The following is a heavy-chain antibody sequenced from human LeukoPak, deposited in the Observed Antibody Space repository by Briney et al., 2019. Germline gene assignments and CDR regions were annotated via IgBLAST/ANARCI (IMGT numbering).Heavy chain of an antibody. CDR1: GFTFSSYT. CDR2: IVTGRDV. J-gene: IGHJ6*04. V-gene: IGHV3-21*01. CDR3: AIDKPGIAAPDV. Sequence: PGGSLRLSCAASGFTFSSYTINWVRQAPGKGLEWVSSIVTGRDVNYADSVKGRFTISGDSAKNSLYLQMNSLRAEDAAVYYCAIDKPGIAAPDVWGKGTTVTVSS. D-gene: IGHD6-13*01.